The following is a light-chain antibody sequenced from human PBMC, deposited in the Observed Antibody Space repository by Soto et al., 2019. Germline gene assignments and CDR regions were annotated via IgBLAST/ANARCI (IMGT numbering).Light chain of an antibody. CDR2: DVR. J-gene: IGLJ2*01. CDR3: SSYSSTHSVV. V-gene: IGLV2-14*01. CDR1: SSDVGGYNY. Sequence: QSVLTQPASVSGSPGQSITISCTGSSSDVGGYNYVSWYQQHPGKAPKLMIYDVRNRPSGVSNRFSGSKSGNTASLTISGIQAEDEADYFCSSYSSTHSVVFGGGTKLTVL.